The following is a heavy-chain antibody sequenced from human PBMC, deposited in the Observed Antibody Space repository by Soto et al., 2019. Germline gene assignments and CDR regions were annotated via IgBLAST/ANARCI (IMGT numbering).Heavy chain of an antibody. J-gene: IGHJ3*02. CDR3: ASMNCSGGSCYLYAFDI. V-gene: IGHV1-2*04. Sequence: GASVKVSCKASGYTFTGYYMHWVRQAPGQGLEWMGWINPNSGGTNYAQKFQGWVTMTRDTSISTAYMELSRLRSDDTAVYYCASMNCSGGSCYLYAFDIWGQETMVTVSS. CDR2: INPNSGGT. D-gene: IGHD2-15*01. CDR1: GYTFTGYY.